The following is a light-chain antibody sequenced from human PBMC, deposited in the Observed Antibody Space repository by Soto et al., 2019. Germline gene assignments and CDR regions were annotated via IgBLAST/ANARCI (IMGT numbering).Light chain of an antibody. V-gene: IGKV1-39*01. CDR2: AAS. J-gene: IGKJ1*01. CDR3: QQSYSTPPELT. Sequence: DIQMTQSPSSLSASVGDRVTITCRASQSISSYLNWYQQKPGKAPKLLIYAASSLQSGVPSRFSCSGSGTDFTLTISSLQPEDFATYYCQQSYSTPPELTFGQGTKVEIK. CDR1: QSISSY.